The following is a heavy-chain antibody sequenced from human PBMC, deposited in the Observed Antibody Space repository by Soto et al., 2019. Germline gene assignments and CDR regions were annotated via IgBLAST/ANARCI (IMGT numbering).Heavy chain of an antibody. CDR3: ARAPIHTVTTLFYFDY. CDR2: LDPSGGST. Sequence: QVQLVQSGAEVKKPGAAVKVSCKAAGYTFTGYFIHWVRQAPGQGLERMGTLDPSGGSTTYAQNFQGRLTMTRYTSTSTLYMELNSLRSDDTAVYYCARAPIHTVTTLFYFDYWGQGTVVTVSS. CDR1: GYTFTGYF. D-gene: IGHD1-1*01. J-gene: IGHJ4*02. V-gene: IGHV1-46*01.